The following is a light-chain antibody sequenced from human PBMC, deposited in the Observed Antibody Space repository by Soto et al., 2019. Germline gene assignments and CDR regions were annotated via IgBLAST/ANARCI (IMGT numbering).Light chain of an antibody. J-gene: IGKJ4*01. CDR3: LQHHRYPLT. CDR2: GAS. V-gene: IGKV1-17*03. CDR1: QGIANY. Sequence: DIQMTQSPSAMSASLGDIVTITCRASQGIANYLAWFQQKPGKVPKRLIYGASNLQSGVPSRFSGSGSGTEFTFTISSLQPEDFATYYCLQHHRYPLTFGGGTKVDIK.